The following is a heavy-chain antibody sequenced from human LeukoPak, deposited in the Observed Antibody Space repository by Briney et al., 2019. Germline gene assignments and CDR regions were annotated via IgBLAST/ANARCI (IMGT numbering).Heavy chain of an antibody. V-gene: IGHV3-7*01. Sequence: LGGSLRLSCVASGFTFPNYWMSWVRQAPEKGLEWVANIKQDGRVKQYVDSMKGRFTISRDNAKNSLYLQMNSLRAEDTAVYYCARDRDDGGFDYWGQGILVTVSS. CDR3: ARDRDDGGFDY. CDR2: IKQDGRVK. D-gene: IGHD4-23*01. CDR1: GFTFPNYW. J-gene: IGHJ4*02.